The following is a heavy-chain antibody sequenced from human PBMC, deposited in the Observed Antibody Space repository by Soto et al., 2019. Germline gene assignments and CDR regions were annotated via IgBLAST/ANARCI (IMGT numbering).Heavy chain of an antibody. D-gene: IGHD5-12*01. CDR2: IYYSGST. J-gene: IGHJ3*02. Sequence: PSETLSLTCTVSGGSISSYYWSWIRQPPGKGLEWIGYIYYSGSTNYNPSLKSRVTTSVDTSKNQFSLKLSSVTAADTAVYYCARRVSYSGYDLGAFDIWGQGTMVTVSS. V-gene: IGHV4-59*08. CDR1: GGSISSYY. CDR3: ARRVSYSGYDLGAFDI.